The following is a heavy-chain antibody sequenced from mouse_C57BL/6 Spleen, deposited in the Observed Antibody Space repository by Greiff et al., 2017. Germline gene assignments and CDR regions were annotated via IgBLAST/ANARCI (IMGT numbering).Heavy chain of an antibody. J-gene: IGHJ1*03. CDR2: IDPETGGT. CDR3: TRDSNPWYFDV. CDR1: GYTFTDYE. Sequence: VQLQQSGAELVRPGASVTLSCKASGYTFTDYEMHWVKQTPVHGLEWIGAIDPETGGTAYNQKFKGKAILTADKSSSTAYMELRSLTSEDSAVYYCTRDSNPWYFDVWGTGTTVTVSS. D-gene: IGHD2-5*01. V-gene: IGHV1-15*01.